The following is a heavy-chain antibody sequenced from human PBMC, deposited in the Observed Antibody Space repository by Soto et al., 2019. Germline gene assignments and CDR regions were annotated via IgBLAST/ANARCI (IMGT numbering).Heavy chain of an antibody. V-gene: IGHV3-23*01. CDR1: GFPFSSYV. D-gene: IGHD4-4*01. Sequence: EVQLLESGGGLVQRGGSLRLSCAASGFPFSSYVMSWVRQAPGKGLEWGSGISGGGSNTFYADSVKGRFTISRDNSKNPLLLQMNSLGAEDTAVYYCAKDSNKYSSSLRDRYFAYWGQGIGVTVSS. CDR3: AKDSNKYSSSLRDRYFAY. CDR2: ISGGGSNT. J-gene: IGHJ4*02.